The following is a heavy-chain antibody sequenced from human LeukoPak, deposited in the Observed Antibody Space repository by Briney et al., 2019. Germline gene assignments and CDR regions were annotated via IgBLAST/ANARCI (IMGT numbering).Heavy chain of an antibody. Sequence: GGFLRLSCAASGFTFSSYSMNWVRQAPGKGPEWVAGINWNGGSTGYADSVKGRFTISRDNAKNSLYLQMNSLRAEDTALYYCARDRERITMVRGFDYWGQGTLVTVSS. V-gene: IGHV3-20*04. D-gene: IGHD3-10*01. J-gene: IGHJ4*02. CDR2: INWNGGST. CDR3: ARDRERITMVRGFDY. CDR1: GFTFSSYS.